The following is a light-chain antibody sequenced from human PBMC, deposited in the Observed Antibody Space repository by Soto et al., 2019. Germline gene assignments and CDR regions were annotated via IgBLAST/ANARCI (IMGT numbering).Light chain of an antibody. CDR1: QSVSSSY. V-gene: IGKV3-20*01. J-gene: IGKJ4*01. Sequence: DIAFTQSPGTLSLSPGERATLSCRASQSVSSSYLAWYQQKPGQAPRLPIYGASSRATGIPDRFSGSGSGTDFTLTISRLEPEHFEVYYCQQYGSAPLTFGGGTKVDIK. CDR2: GAS. CDR3: QQYGSAPLT.